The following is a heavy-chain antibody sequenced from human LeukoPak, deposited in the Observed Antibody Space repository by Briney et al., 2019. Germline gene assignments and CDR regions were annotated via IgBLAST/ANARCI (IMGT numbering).Heavy chain of an antibody. D-gene: IGHD3-10*01. Sequence: ASVKVSCKASGYTFTSYAMHWVRQAPGQRLEWMGWINAGNGNTKYSQKFRGRVTITRDTSASTAYMELSSLRSEDTAVYYCARAPITMVRGSWFDPWGQGTLVTVSS. CDR1: GYTFTSYA. CDR3: ARAPITMVRGSWFDP. V-gene: IGHV1-3*01. CDR2: INAGNGNT. J-gene: IGHJ5*02.